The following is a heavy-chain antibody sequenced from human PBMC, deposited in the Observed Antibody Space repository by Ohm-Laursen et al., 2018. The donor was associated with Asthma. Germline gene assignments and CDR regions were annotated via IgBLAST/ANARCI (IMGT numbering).Heavy chain of an antibody. J-gene: IGHJ3*01. D-gene: IGHD3-10*01. Sequence: LSLTCAASGFSVSTHFMNWIRQGPEKGLEWVSDIYPGGATFYADSVKGRFTISRDDSKNTLNLQMSSLRGDDTAVYYCARGQGSGDISGSDPFDLWGQGTTVIVSS. CDR3: ARGQGSGDISGSDPFDL. V-gene: IGHV3-53*01. CDR1: GFSVSTHF. CDR2: IYPGGAT.